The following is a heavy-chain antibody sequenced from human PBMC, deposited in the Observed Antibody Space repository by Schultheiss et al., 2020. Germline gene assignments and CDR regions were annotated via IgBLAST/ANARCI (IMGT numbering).Heavy chain of an antibody. V-gene: IGHV2-70*01. Sequence: SGPTLVKPTETLTLTCTFSGFSLSTSGMCVSWIRQPPGKALEWLALIDWDDDKYYSTSLKTRLTISKDTSKNQVVLTMTNMDPVDTATYYCARSGAAAGTANYYYYYGMDVWGQGTTVNVSS. D-gene: IGHD6-13*01. CDR3: ARSGAAAGTANYYYYYGMDV. CDR1: GFSLSTSGMC. CDR2: IDWDDDK. J-gene: IGHJ6*02.